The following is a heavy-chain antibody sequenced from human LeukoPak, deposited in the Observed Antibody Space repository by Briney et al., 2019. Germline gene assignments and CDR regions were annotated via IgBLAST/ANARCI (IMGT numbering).Heavy chain of an antibody. CDR3: TTAESELLWFGELFYFDY. D-gene: IGHD3-10*01. CDR2: IKSKTDGGTT. Sequence: GGSLRLPCAASGFTFSNAWMSWVRQAPGKGLEWVGRIKSKTDGGTTDYAAPVKGRFTISRDDSKNTLYLQMNSLKTEDTAVYYCTTAESELLWFGELFYFDYWGQGTLVTVSS. V-gene: IGHV3-15*01. J-gene: IGHJ4*02. CDR1: GFTFSNAW.